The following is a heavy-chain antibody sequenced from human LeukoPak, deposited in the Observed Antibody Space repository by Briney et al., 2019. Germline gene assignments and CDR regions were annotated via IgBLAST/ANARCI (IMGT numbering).Heavy chain of an antibody. J-gene: IGHJ6*04. Sequence: GGSLRLAWAAAGFTLGRYWMGWVRQAAGKGMEWVAKIKKEGSEKKYGDSGKGRLTISRDNAKNSLLLQMDSLRAEDTAVYYCARDDGYGSGSLNPYYYYPMDVWGKGTTVTVSS. D-gene: IGHD3-10*01. CDR3: ARDDGYGSGSLNPYYYYPMDV. V-gene: IGHV3-7*03. CDR2: IKKEGSEK. CDR1: GFTLGRYW.